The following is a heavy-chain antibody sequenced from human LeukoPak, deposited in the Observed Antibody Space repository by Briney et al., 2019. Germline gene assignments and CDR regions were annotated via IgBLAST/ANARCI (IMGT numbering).Heavy chain of an antibody. J-gene: IGHJ4*02. CDR2: ISWNSGSI. D-gene: IGHD3-10*01. Sequence: GRSLRLSCAASGFTFDDYAMHWVRLAPGKGLEWVSGISWNSGSIGYADSVKGRFTISRDNAKNSLYLQLNSLRAEDTAMYYCAGDRGYLQFDYWGQGTLVTVSS. CDR3: AGDRGYLQFDY. V-gene: IGHV3-9*01. CDR1: GFTFDDYA.